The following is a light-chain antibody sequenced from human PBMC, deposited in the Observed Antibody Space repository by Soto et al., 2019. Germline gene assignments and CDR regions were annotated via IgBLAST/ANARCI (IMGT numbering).Light chain of an antibody. V-gene: IGKV1-6*02. CDR3: LQDYRYPWT. J-gene: IGKJ1*01. CDR2: AAS. CDR1: QGSRND. Sequence: TQSRAALAACRGVKVTITRRASQGSRNDLGWYQQEPGKAPKLLIYAASSLESGVPSRFSGSGSGTDFTITISSLEPEDFATYYCLQDYRYPWTFGQGTKVDIK.